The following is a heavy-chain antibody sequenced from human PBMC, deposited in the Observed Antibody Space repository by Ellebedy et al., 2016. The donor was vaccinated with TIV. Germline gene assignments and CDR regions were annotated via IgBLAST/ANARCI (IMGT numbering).Heavy chain of an antibody. CDR2: IRSSGSTI. D-gene: IGHD3-16*01. J-gene: IGHJ3*02. V-gene: IGHV3-48*03. CDR3: ARGFTEDSFDI. CDR1: GFTLSNYE. Sequence: PGGSLRLSCAASGFTLSNYEMNWVRQAPGKGLEWVSHIRSSGSTIYYAESVKGRFTISRDNANNSLYLHMNSLRAEDTAVYYCARGFTEDSFDIWGQGTVVTVSS.